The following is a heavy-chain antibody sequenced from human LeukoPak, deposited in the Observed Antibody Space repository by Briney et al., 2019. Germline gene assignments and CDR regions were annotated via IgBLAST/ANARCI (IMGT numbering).Heavy chain of an antibody. D-gene: IGHD1-1*01. Sequence: ASVKVSCKASGCTFTSYYIDWVRQAPGQGLEWMGVINPSGGSTRYAQKFQGRVTMTGDTSTRTVYMELSSLTSADTAVYYCARGTTDDYWGQGTPVTVSS. CDR1: GCTFTSYY. CDR2: INPSGGST. J-gene: IGHJ4*02. CDR3: ARGTTDDY. V-gene: IGHV1-46*01.